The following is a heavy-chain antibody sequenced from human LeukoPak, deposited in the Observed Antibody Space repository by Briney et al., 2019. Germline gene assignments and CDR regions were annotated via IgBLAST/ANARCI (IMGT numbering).Heavy chain of an antibody. CDR3: ARWGYSYGNIYDY. D-gene: IGHD5-18*01. V-gene: IGHV1-8*02. CDR2: MNPNSGNT. J-gene: IGHJ4*02. CDR1: GGTFSSYD. Sequence: ASVKVSCKASGGTFSSYDINWVRQATGQGLEWMGWMNPNSGNTGYAQKFQGRVTMTRNTSISTAYMELSSLRSEDTAVYYCARWGYSYGNIYDYWGQGTLVTVSS.